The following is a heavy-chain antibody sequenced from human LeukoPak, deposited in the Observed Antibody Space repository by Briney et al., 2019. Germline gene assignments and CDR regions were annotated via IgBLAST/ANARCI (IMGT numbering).Heavy chain of an antibody. J-gene: IGHJ3*02. Sequence: SETLSLTCTVSGGSISSGNYYWSWIRQPPGKGLEWIGYIYYSGSSYYNPSLKSRVTISVDTSMNQFSLKLSSVTAADTAVYYCARDRAAGYSYGFSPNLDAFDIWGQGTMVTVSS. D-gene: IGHD5-18*01. CDR2: IYYSGSS. CDR3: ARDRAAGYSYGFSPNLDAFDI. CDR1: GGSISSGNYY. V-gene: IGHV4-30-4*01.